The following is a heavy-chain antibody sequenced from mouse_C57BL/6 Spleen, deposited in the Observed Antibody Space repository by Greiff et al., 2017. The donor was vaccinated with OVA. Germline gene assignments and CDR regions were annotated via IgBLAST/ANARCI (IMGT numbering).Heavy chain of an antibody. Sequence: VQLKESGAELVKPGASVKLSCTASGFNFTDYYMHWVQQRPEQGLEWIGWIDPEDGETKYAPKFQGQATITADTSSNTAYLQLSSLTSEDTAVYNYARGDYGSSYGAMDYWGQGTSVTVSS. V-gene: IGHV14-2*01. D-gene: IGHD1-1*01. J-gene: IGHJ4*01. CDR2: IDPEDGET. CDR1: GFNFTDYY. CDR3: ARGDYGSSYGAMDY.